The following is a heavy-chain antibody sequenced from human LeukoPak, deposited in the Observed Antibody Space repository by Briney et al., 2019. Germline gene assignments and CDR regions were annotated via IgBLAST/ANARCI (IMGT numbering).Heavy chain of an antibody. CDR2: IYSGGRT. CDR3: ARETVGGSDY. D-gene: IGHD1-26*01. V-gene: IGHV3-53*01. Sequence: PGGSLRLSCAASGFTVSSNYMSWVRQAPGKGLEWVSVIYSGGRTYYAASVKGRFTIPRDNSKNTLYLQMNSLRAEDTAVYYCARETVGGSDYWGQGTLVTVSS. J-gene: IGHJ4*02. CDR1: GFTVSSNY.